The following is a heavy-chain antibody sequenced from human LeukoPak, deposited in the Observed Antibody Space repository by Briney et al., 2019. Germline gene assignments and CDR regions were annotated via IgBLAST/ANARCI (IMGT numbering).Heavy chain of an antibody. Sequence: SETLSLTCTVSGGSISSYYWRWIRQPPGKGLEWIGYIYYSGSTNYNPSLKSRVTISVDTSKNQFSLKLSSMTAADTAVYYCARLTPSSWYFDYWGQGTLVTVSS. V-gene: IGHV4-59*01. J-gene: IGHJ4*02. CDR3: ARLTPSSWYFDY. CDR2: IYYSGST. CDR1: GGSISSYY. D-gene: IGHD6-13*01.